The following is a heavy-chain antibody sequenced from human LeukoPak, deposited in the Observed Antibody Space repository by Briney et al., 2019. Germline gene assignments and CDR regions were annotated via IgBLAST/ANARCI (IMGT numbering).Heavy chain of an antibody. CDR3: ARDLRLKELAYCGGDCLDY. CDR1: GFTFSNYA. D-gene: IGHD2-21*02. J-gene: IGHJ4*02. Sequence: PGGSLRLSCAASGFTFSNYAMHWFRQAPGKGLKYVSAISSNGGSTYYANSVKGRFTISRDNSKNTLYLQMGSLRAEDMAVYYCARDLRLKELAYCGGDCLDYWGQGTLVTVSS. V-gene: IGHV3-64*01. CDR2: ISSNGGST.